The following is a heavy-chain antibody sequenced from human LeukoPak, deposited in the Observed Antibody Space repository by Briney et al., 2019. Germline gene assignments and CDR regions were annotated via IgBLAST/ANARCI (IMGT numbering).Heavy chain of an antibody. CDR2: IKQYVSEK. Sequence: GGSLRLSCAASGFTFSSCWLSWVRQAPGKGLEWVANIKQYVSEKYYVDSVRVRFTISRDNAKNSVYLQMSSLRAAATAVYYCARSPIDQPRWGYYFAYWGQGTLVTVSS. J-gene: IGHJ4*02. V-gene: IGHV3-7*01. CDR3: ARSPIDQPRWGYYFAY. D-gene: IGHD4-23*01. CDR1: GFTFSSCW.